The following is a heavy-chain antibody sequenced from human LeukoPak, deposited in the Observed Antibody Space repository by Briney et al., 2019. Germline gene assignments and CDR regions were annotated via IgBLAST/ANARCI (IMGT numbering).Heavy chain of an antibody. J-gene: IGHJ4*02. D-gene: IGHD6-13*01. CDR2: IYTSGST. Sequence: PSETLSLTCTVSGGSISSYYWSWIRQPAGKGLEWIGRIYTSGSTNYNPSLKSRVTMSVDTSKNQFSLKLSSVTAADTAVYYCASFRTRLAAAGAFDYWGQGTLVTVSS. CDR3: ASFRTRLAAAGAFDY. V-gene: IGHV4-4*07. CDR1: GGSISSYY.